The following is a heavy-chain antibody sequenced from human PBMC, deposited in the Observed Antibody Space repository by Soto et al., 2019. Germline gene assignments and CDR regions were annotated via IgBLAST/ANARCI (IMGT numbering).Heavy chain of an antibody. J-gene: IGHJ5*02. CDR1: GFTFTSYA. V-gene: IGHV3-23*01. Sequence: EVQLLESGGGLVQPGGSLRLSCAASGFTFTSYAMSWVRQAPGKGLEWVSAISTSGGYTYYADSVMGRFTISRDNSKTTLYLQMNSLRVDDTAVYYCAKDGPYGSGSYNWFDPWGQGTLVTVSS. CDR3: AKDGPYGSGSYNWFDP. D-gene: IGHD3-10*01. CDR2: ISTSGGYT.